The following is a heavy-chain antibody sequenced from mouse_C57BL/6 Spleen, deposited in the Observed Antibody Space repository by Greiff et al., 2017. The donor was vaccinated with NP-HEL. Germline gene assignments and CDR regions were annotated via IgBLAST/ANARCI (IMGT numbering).Heavy chain of an antibody. J-gene: IGHJ4*01. CDR3: AKGELRPLYYYAMDD. CDR1: GFSLTSYG. Sequence: VQVVESGPGLVQPSQSLSITCTVSGFSLTSYGVHWVRQSPGKGLEWLGVIWSGGSTDYNAAFISRLSISKDNSKSQVFFKMNSLQADDTAIYYCAKGELRPLYYYAMDDWGQGTSVTVSS. CDR2: IWSGGST. D-gene: IGHD3-2*02. V-gene: IGHV2-2*01.